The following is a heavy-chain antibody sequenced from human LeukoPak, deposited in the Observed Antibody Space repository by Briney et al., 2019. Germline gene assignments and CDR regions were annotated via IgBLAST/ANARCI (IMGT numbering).Heavy chain of an antibody. D-gene: IGHD2-8*02. J-gene: IGHJ4*02. Sequence: PGGSLRLSCVGSGFTLSTYDMHWVRQAPWKGLEWVSTISSSSSSGSYKYYADSVKGRFTISRDNAKNSLYLQMSSLRVEDTAVYYCVTYSTGLYKGLEFWGQGTQATVSS. CDR2: ISSSSSSGSYK. V-gene: IGHV3-21*04. CDR3: VTYSTGLYKGLEF. CDR1: GFTLSTYD.